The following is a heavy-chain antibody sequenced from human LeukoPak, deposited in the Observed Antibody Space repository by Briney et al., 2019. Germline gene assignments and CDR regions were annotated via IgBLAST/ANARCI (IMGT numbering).Heavy chain of an antibody. CDR2: ISTSSSYI. CDR3: ARMSAVAGGLDY. CDR1: GFTFSSYS. J-gene: IGHJ4*02. Sequence: MSGGSLRLSCAASGFTFSSYSMNWVRQAPGKGLEWVSSISTSSSYIHYADSVKGRFTISRDNAKNSLYLQMNSLRAEDTAVYYCARMSAVAGGLDYWGQGTLVTVSS. D-gene: IGHD6-19*01. V-gene: IGHV3-21*01.